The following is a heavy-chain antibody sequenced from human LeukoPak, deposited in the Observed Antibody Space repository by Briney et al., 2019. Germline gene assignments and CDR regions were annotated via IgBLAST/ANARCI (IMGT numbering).Heavy chain of an antibody. J-gene: IGHJ5*02. D-gene: IGHD3-10*01. CDR2: ISPSGDIT. CDR1: GFTFSSHG. Sequence: GGSLRLSCAASGFTFSSHGINWVRQAPGKGLEWVSGISPSGDITYYTDSVQGRFTISRDNSKNMMYVQMNSLRAEDTAVYYCARDLDYYGSGSYYRGVNWFDPWGQGTLVTVSS. V-gene: IGHV3-23*01. CDR3: ARDLDYYGSGSYYRGVNWFDP.